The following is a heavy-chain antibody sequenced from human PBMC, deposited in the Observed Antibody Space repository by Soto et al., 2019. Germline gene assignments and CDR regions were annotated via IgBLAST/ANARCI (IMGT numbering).Heavy chain of an antibody. CDR1: GYTFTSYY. D-gene: IGHD1-7*01. CDR2: INPSGGST. V-gene: IGHV1-46*03. CDR3: ARVSDITGTTPAAFDI. Sequence: GASVKLSCKASGYTFTSYYMHWVRQAPGQGLEWMGIINPSGGSTSYAQKFQGRVTMTRDTSTSTVYMELSSLRSEDTAVYYCARVSDITGTTPAAFDIWGQGTMVTVS. J-gene: IGHJ3*02.